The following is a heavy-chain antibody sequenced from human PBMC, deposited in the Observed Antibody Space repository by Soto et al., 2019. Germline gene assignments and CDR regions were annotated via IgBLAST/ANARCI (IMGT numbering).Heavy chain of an antibody. J-gene: IGHJ6*02. Sequence: PVGSLRLSCASSVFTFSSYWMNCVRHAPGKGLEWVANIKQDGSEKYYVDSVKGLFTISRDNAKNSLFLQMNSLRAEDTAVYYCARLVNFYSYGMDLWGQGTTVTVSS. V-gene: IGHV3-7*01. CDR2: IKQDGSEK. CDR1: VFTFSSYW. CDR3: ARLVNFYSYGMDL.